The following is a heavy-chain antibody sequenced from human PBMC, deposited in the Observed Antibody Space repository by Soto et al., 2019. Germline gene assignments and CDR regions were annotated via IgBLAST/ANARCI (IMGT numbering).Heavy chain of an antibody. CDR2: TCRYGREL. D-gene: IGHD1-1*01. Sequence: GGSLRLSCAASGFTFSTYCMHWVRHTPGTGLVWVSRTCRYGRELYYADSVKGRFTISRDDAKNTLYLQMDSLRVEDTGIYYCVRGTTAWRGMDYWGQGALVTVSS. J-gene: IGHJ4*02. CDR1: GFTFSTYC. CDR3: VRGTTAWRGMDY. V-gene: IGHV3-74*01.